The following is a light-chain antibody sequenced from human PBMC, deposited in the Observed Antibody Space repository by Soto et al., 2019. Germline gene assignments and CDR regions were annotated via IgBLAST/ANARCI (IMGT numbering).Light chain of an antibody. CDR1: RYISSY. V-gene: IGKV1-39*01. J-gene: IGKJ5*01. CDR2: AAS. CDR3: QQSYITPLT. Sequence: DIQVTKSASSLSASVGDRVTITCRASRYISSYLNWDQHKPGKAPKLLIYAASSLQSGVPSRFSGSGSGTDFTLTISSLQPEDFATYCCQQSYITPLTFGQGTRLEIK.